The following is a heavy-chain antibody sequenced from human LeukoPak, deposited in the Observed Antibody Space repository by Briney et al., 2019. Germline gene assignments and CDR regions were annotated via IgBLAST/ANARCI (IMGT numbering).Heavy chain of an antibody. Sequence: ASVKVSCKASGGTFSSYAISWVRQAPGQGLEWMGRIIPILGIANYAQKFQGRVTITADKSTSTAYMELSSLRSEDTAVYYCARSGPLWNDEAAAIDYWAQGTLVTVSS. V-gene: IGHV1-69*04. CDR2: IIPILGIA. D-gene: IGHD1-1*01. CDR1: GGTFSSYA. CDR3: ARSGPLWNDEAAAIDY. J-gene: IGHJ4*02.